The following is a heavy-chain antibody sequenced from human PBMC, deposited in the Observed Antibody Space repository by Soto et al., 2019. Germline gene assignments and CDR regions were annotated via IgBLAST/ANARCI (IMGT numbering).Heavy chain of an antibody. V-gene: IGHV3-11*06. CDR1: GFTFSDYY. CDR2: ISSSSSYT. Sequence: KPGGSLRLSCAASGFTFSDYYMSWIRQAPGKGLEWVSYISSSSSYTNYADSVKGRFTISRDNAKNSLYLQMNSLRAEDTAVYYCARVIYGSGSYYHPPVDYYYGMDVWGQGTTVTVSS. CDR3: ARVIYGSGSYYHPPVDYYYGMDV. D-gene: IGHD3-10*01. J-gene: IGHJ6*02.